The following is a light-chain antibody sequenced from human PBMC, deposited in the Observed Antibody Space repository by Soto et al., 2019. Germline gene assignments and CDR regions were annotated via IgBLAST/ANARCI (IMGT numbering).Light chain of an antibody. CDR2: GAS. CDR1: QTVSVSY. CDR3: QQYGDSPLT. V-gene: IGKV3-20*01. J-gene: IGKJ4*01. Sequence: ENVLTQSPGTLSLSPGERATLSCRASQTVSVSYVAWYQQKPGQTPRLLIYGASSRATGIPDRFSGSGSGTDFTLTISRLEPEDFAVYHCQQYGDSPLTFGGGTKVEIK.